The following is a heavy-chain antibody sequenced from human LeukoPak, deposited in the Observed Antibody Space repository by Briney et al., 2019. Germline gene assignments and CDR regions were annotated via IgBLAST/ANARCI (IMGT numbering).Heavy chain of an antibody. CDR1: GFTFSSYA. V-gene: IGHV3-23*01. J-gene: IGHJ4*02. CDR3: ARDTYMVRDDY. Sequence: GGSLRLSCAASGFTFSSYAMSWVRQAPGKGLEWVSAISGSGGSTYYADSVKGRFTISRDNAKNSLYLQMNSLRAEDTAVYYCARDTYMVRDDYWGQGTLVTVSS. D-gene: IGHD3-10*01. CDR2: ISGSGGST.